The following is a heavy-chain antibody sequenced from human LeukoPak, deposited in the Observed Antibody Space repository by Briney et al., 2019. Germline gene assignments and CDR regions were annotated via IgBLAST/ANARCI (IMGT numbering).Heavy chain of an antibody. V-gene: IGHV1-46*01. CDR3: ARDQVWSGYYTSQGPFDY. CDR1: GYTFTSYY. D-gene: IGHD3-3*01. J-gene: IGHJ4*02. CDR2: INPSGGST. Sequence: ASVKVSCKASGYTFTSYYMHWVRQAPGQGLEWMGIINPSGGSTSYAQTFQGRVTMTRDTSTSTVYMELSSLRSEDTAVYYCARDQVWSGYYTSQGPFDYWGQGTLVTVSS.